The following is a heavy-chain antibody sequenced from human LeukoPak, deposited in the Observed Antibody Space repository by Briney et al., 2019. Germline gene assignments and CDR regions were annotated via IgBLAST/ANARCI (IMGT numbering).Heavy chain of an antibody. J-gene: IGHJ6*03. Sequence: GASVKVSCKASGYTFTSYGISWVRQAPGQGLEWMGWISAYNGNTNYAQKLQGRVTMTTDTSTSTAYMELRSLRSDDTAVYYCARVANTIFGVVIGVDYYYYMDVWGKGTTVTVSS. D-gene: IGHD3-3*01. CDR3: ARVANTIFGVVIGVDYYYYMDV. CDR2: ISAYNGNT. V-gene: IGHV1-18*01. CDR1: GYTFTSYG.